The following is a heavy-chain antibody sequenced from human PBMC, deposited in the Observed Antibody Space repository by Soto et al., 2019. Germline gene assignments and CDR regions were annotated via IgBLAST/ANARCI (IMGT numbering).Heavy chain of an antibody. V-gene: IGHV3-23*01. CDR3: AKDSEFSCSSTSCHCYCDC. Sequence: SLRLSCAASGFTFSSYAMSWVRQAPGKGLEWVSAIRGSGGSTYYADSVKGRFTISSDNSKNTLYLQMNSLRAEDTAVYYCAKDSEFSCSSTSCHCYCDCWGQGTL. D-gene: IGHD2-2*01. CDR2: IRGSGGST. J-gene: IGHJ4*02. CDR1: GFTFSSYA.